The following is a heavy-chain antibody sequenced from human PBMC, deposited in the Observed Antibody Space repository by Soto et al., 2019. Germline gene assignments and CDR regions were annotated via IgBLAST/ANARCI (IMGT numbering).Heavy chain of an antibody. V-gene: IGHV5-10-1*01. CDR1: GYSFTSYW. Sequence: PGESLKISCKGSGYSFTSYWISWVRQMPGKGLEWMGRIDPSDSYTNYSPSFQGHVTISADKSISTAYLQWSSLKASDTATYYCARPIDSPVGMDVWGQGTTVTVSS. CDR2: IDPSDSYT. CDR3: ARPIDSPVGMDV. J-gene: IGHJ6*02. D-gene: IGHD3-22*01.